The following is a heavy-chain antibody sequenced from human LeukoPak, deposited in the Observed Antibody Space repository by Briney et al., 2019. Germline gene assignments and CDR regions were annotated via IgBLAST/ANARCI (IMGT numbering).Heavy chain of an antibody. J-gene: IGHJ4*02. CDR2: ISGSGGST. D-gene: IGHD3-16*02. CDR3: ARDRGYDYVWGSYRYTDPFDY. CDR1: GFTFSSYA. V-gene: IGHV3-23*01. Sequence: GGSLRLSCAASGFTFSSYAMSWVRQAPGKGLEWVSAISGSGGSTYYADSVKGRFTISRDNAKNSLYLQMNSLRAEDTAVYYCARDRGYDYVWGSYRYTDPFDYWGQGTLVTVSS.